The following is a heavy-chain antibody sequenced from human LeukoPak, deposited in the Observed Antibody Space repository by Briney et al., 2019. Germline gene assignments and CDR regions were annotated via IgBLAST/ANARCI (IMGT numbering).Heavy chain of an antibody. J-gene: IGHJ4*02. Sequence: GGSLRLSCAASGFTFSSCAMHWVRQAPGKGPDWVTVISYDGSTKYYADSVKGRFTISRDNSKNTLFLQMNSLRAEDTAVYYCAKDSGIVVVPAAPDYWGQGTLVTVSS. CDR2: ISYDGSTK. D-gene: IGHD2-2*01. CDR3: AKDSGIVVVPAAPDY. CDR1: GFTFSSCA. V-gene: IGHV3-30*04.